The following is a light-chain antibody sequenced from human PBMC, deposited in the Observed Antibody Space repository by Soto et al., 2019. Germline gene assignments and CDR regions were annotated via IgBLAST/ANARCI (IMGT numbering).Light chain of an antibody. Sequence: QSLLTQPPSASGTPGQTIIISCSGRSFNIGGNTVTWYQQLPGAAPKVFIYSDNQRPSGVPDRFSGSKSGTSASLAITGLQAEDEADYYCQSYDSSLSAYVFGTGTKVTVL. CDR3: QSYDSSLSAYV. V-gene: IGLV1-44*01. CDR2: SDN. CDR1: SFNIGGNT. J-gene: IGLJ1*01.